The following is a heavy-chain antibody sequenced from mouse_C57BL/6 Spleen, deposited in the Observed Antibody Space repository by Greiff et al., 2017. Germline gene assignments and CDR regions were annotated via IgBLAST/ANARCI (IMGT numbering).Heavy chain of an antibody. CDR2: IHPNSGST. J-gene: IGHJ3*01. CDR3: AREGAWFAY. V-gene: IGHV1-64*01. Sequence: QVQLQQPGAELVKPGASVKLSCKASGYTFTSYWMHWVKQRPGQGLEWIGMIHPNSGSTNYNEKFKSKVTLTVDKSSSTAYMQLSSLTSEDSAYCYSAREGAWFAYWGQGTLVTVSA. CDR1: GYTFTSYW.